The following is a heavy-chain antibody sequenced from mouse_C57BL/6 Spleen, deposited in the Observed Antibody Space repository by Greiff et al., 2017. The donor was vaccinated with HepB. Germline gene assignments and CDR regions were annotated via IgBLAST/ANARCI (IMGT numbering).Heavy chain of an antibody. CDR3: ARDRFDY. CDR2: IDPSDSYT. CDR1: GYTFTSYW. Sequence: QVQLQQPGAELVMPGASVKLSCKASGYTFTSYWMHWVKQRPGQGLEWIGEIDPSDSYTNYNQKFKGKSTLTVDKSSSTAYMQLRSLTSEDSAVYYCARDRFDYWGQGTTLTVSS. J-gene: IGHJ2*01. V-gene: IGHV1-69*01.